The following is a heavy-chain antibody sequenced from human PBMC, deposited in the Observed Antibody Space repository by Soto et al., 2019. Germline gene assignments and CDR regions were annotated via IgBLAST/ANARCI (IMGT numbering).Heavy chain of an antibody. CDR3: VKDRYVDY. Sequence: GGSLRLSCSVFGFTFSNYAMHWVRQAPGKGLQYVSSISSNGGSTYYADSVKGRFTISRDNSKNTLYLQMSSLTVEDTATYYCVKDRYVDYWGQGTLVTVSS. CDR1: GFTFSNYA. V-gene: IGHV3-64D*06. J-gene: IGHJ4*02. CDR2: ISSNGGST.